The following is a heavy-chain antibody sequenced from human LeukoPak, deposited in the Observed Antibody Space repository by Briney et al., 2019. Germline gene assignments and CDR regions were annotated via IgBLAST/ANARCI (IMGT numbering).Heavy chain of an antibody. CDR3: ARGRDYGDYADY. J-gene: IGHJ4*02. V-gene: IGHV3-21*01. CDR1: GFTFSTYS. Sequence: SGGSLRLSCAASGFTFSTYSMNWVRQAPGKGLEWVSSISGSISYIYYADSLKGRFTISRDNAKNSLYLQMNSLRAEDTAVYYCARGRDYGDYADYWGQGTLVTVSS. D-gene: IGHD4-17*01. CDR2: ISGSISYI.